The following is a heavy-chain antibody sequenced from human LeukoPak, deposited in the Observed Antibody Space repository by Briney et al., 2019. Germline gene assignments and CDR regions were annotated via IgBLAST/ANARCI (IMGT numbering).Heavy chain of an antibody. CDR1: GYTFSSYH. J-gene: IGHJ6*02. CDR3: ARDLLPYYYDSSGYYYYYYGMDV. Sequence: ASVKVSCKASGYTFSSYHLHWVRQAPGQGLEWMGIINPSGGSTSYAQKFQGRVTMTRDTSISTAYMELSRLRSDDTAVYYCARDLLPYYYDSSGYYYYYYGMDVWGQGTTVTVSS. CDR2: INPSGGST. D-gene: IGHD3-22*01. V-gene: IGHV1-46*01.